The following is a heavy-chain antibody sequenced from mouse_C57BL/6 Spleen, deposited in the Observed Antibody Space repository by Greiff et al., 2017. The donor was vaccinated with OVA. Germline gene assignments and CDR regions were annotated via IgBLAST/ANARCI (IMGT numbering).Heavy chain of an antibody. Sequence: VQLQQSGAELVRPGASVTLSCKASGYTFTDYEMHWVKQTPVHGLEWIGAIDPETGGTAYNQKFKGKAILTADKSSSTAYMELRSLTSEDSAVYYCTRFGYDRGDYYAMYYWGQGTSVTVSS. CDR2: IDPETGGT. CDR1: GYTFTDYE. J-gene: IGHJ4*01. D-gene: IGHD2-2*01. V-gene: IGHV1-15*01. CDR3: TRFGYDRGDYYAMYY.